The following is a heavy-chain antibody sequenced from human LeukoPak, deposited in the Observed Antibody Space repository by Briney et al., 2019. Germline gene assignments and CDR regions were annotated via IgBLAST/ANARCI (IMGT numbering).Heavy chain of an antibody. D-gene: IGHD1-14*01. CDR1: GFTFSNAW. J-gene: IGHJ3*02. CDR3: TTEPGHHEPDAFDI. Sequence: GGSPRLSCAASGFTFSNAWMSWVRQAPGKGLEWVGRIKSKTDGGTTDYAAPVKGRFTISRDDSKNTLYLQMNSLKTEDTAVYYCTTEPGHHEPDAFDIWGQGTMVTVSS. V-gene: IGHV3-15*01. CDR2: IKSKTDGGTT.